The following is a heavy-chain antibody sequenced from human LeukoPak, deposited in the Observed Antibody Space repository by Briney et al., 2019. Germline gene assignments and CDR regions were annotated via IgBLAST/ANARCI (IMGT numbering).Heavy chain of an antibody. CDR1: GFTFDDYA. CDR3: AKDWSSSSSGFDY. J-gene: IGHJ4*02. V-gene: IGHV3-9*01. CDR2: ISWNSGSI. D-gene: IGHD6-6*01. Sequence: GGSLRLSCAASGFTFDDYAMHWVRQAPGKGLEWVSGISWNSGSIGYADSVKGRFTISRDNAKNSLYLQMNSLRAEDTALYYCAKDWSSSSSGFDYWGQGTLITVSS.